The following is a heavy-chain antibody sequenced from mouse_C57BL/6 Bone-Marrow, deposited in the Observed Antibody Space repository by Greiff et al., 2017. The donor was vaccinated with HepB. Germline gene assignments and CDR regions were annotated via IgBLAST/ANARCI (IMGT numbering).Heavy chain of an antibody. CDR2: IDPSDSYT. D-gene: IGHD1-1*02. V-gene: IGHV1-69*01. CDR1: GYTFTSYW. J-gene: IGHJ1*03. CDR3: ASITTVGAGYYYV. Sequence: QVQLQQPGAELVMPGASVKLSCKASGYTFTSYWMHWVKQRPGQGLEWIGEIDPSDSYTNYNQKFKGKSTLTVDKSSSTAYMQLSSLTSEDSAVYYCASITTVGAGYYYVWGTGPTVTVAS.